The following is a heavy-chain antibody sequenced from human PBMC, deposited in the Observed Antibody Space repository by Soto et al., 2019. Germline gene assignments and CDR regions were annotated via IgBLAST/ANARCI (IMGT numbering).Heavy chain of an antibody. V-gene: IGHV2-70*01. CDR1: GFSLITSGMC. D-gene: IGHD1-26*01. Sequence: YGRTPGNPTRTLQLTCTFSGFSLITSGMCVSWTRQPLGKALECLALIDWDDYKYYSTSLKTRLTISKDTSKNQVVLTMTNMDPVDTATYYCARHLGATNYYYGMDVWGQGTTVTVSS. CDR2: IDWDDYK. CDR3: ARHLGATNYYYGMDV. J-gene: IGHJ6*01.